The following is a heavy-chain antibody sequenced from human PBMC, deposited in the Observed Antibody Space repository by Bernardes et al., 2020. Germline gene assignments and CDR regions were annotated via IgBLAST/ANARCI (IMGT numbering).Heavy chain of an antibody. V-gene: IGHV4-61*01. CDR3: ATGSAYRKMDF. Sequence: SETLPLTCTVSGASVRGGPYYWSWIRQSPGKALEWIGYISYSGSTNYNPSLKSRLTISVDTSKNLFSMKLTYVTAADTAVYFCATGSAYRKMDFWGPGTTVTVS. CDR2: ISYSGST. D-gene: IGHD4-4*01. J-gene: IGHJ6*02. CDR1: GASVRGGPYY.